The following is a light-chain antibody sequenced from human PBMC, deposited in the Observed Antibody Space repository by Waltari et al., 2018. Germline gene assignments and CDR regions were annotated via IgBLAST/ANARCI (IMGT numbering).Light chain of an antibody. Sequence: EIVLTQSPATLSLSPGERATLSCRASQSVRSNVAWYQQKPGPAPRLLIYDASNRATGIPPRFRGSGSEPDFTLTISSLEPEDFAVYYCLQRKEWPPTFGQGTTVEIK. CDR2: DAS. V-gene: IGKV3-11*01. J-gene: IGKJ1*01. CDR1: QSVRSN. CDR3: LQRKEWPPT.